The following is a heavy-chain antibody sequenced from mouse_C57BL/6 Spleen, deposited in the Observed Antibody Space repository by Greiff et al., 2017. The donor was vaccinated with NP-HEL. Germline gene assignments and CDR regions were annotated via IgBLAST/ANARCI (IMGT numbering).Heavy chain of an antibody. Sequence: DVTLVESGGDFVKPGGSLKLSCAASGFTFSSYGMSWVRQTPDKRLAWVATLRSGGSYTYSPASVKGRFPLSRHNAKNTLYRQMSSLKSEDTAMYYCARPPITTVGNWYFDVWGTGTTVTVSS. V-gene: IGHV5-6*02. CDR1: GFTFSSYG. D-gene: IGHD1-1*01. CDR3: ARPPITTVGNWYFDV. CDR2: LRSGGSYT. J-gene: IGHJ1*03.